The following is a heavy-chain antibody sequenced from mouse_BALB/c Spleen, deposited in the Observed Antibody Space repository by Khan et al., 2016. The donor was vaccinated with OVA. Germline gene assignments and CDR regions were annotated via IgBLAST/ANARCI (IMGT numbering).Heavy chain of an antibody. V-gene: IGHV1-5*01. Sequence: VQLQQPGTVLARPGASVKMSCKASGYTFTSYWMHWVKQRPGPGLEWIGAIYPGNSDTNYNQKFKGKAKLTAVTSTSTAYLELNRLTKEDSAVYYCTRNGFGNYESWDYWGQGTTLTVTS. CDR1: GYTFTSYW. CDR2: IYPGNSDT. D-gene: IGHD2-1*01. J-gene: IGHJ2*01. CDR3: TRNGFGNYESWDY.